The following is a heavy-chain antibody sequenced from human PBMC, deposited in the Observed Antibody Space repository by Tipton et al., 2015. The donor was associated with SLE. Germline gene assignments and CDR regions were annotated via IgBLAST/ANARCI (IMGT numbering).Heavy chain of an antibody. D-gene: IGHD6-19*01. V-gene: IGHV4-39*07. Sequence: LRLSCTVSGGSISSSSYYWGWIRQPPGKGLEWFGNIYYSGSTYYNPSLKSRVTISVDTSKNQFSLKLSSVTAADTAFYYCARRYSSGKGPDFDYWGQGTLVTVSS. J-gene: IGHJ4*02. CDR3: ARRYSSGKGPDFDY. CDR2: IYYSGST. CDR1: GGSISSSSYY.